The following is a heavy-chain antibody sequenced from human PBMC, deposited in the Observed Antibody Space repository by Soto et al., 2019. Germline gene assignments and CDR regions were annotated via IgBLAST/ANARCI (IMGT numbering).Heavy chain of an antibody. CDR3: ASNAIVVVIAYFDF. CDR2: IYYSGST. J-gene: IGHJ4*02. V-gene: IGHV4-39*01. D-gene: IGHD2-21*01. CDR1: GGSIISSSYY. Sequence: SQPLSLTCTVSGGSIISSSYYRGWIRQPPGKGLEWIGSIYYSGSTYYNPSLKSRVTISVDTSKNQFSLKLSSVTAADTAVYYCASNAIVVVIAYFDFWGQGTLVTVSS.